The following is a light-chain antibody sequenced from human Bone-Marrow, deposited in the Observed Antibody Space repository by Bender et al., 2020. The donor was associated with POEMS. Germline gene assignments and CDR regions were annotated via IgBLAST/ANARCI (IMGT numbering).Light chain of an antibody. Sequence: QSALTQPASVSGSPGQSITISCSGTNSDVGTYNLVSWYQQHPGKAPKLIIYEGTKRPSGISNRFSGSETANTASLTISGLQAEDEADYYCSSSVGSVPFTVVFGGGTKLTVL. J-gene: IGLJ2*01. CDR3: SSSVGSVPFTVV. CDR2: EGT. V-gene: IGLV2-23*03. CDR1: NSDVGTYNL.